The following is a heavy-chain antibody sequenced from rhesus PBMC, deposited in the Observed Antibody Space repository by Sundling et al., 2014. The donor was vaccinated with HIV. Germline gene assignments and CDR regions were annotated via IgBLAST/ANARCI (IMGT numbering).Heavy chain of an antibody. CDR2: ITYSGST. CDR3: ARDVGWGGFDY. CDR1: GYSISSGYY. D-gene: IGHD1-44*01. V-gene: IGHV4-122*02. Sequence: QVQLQESGPGLVKPSETLSLTCAVSGYSISSGYYWSWIRQPPGKGLEWIGYITYSGSTSYNPSLKSRVTISRDTSKNQFFLKMTSVTAADTAVYYCARDVGWGGFDYWGQGVLVTVSS. J-gene: IGHJ4*01.